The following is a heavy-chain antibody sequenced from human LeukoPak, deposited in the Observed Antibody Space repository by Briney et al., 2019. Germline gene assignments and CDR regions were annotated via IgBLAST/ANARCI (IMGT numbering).Heavy chain of an antibody. V-gene: IGHV4-59*01. CDR2: IYYSGST. Sequence: SETLSLTCAVYGGSFSGYYWSWIRQPPGKGLEWIGYIYYSGSTNYNPSLKSRVTISVDTSKNQFSLKLSSVTAADTAVYYCARDRRGGYDYGYYYYYMDVWGKGTTVTVSS. J-gene: IGHJ6*03. CDR3: ARDRRGGYDYGYYYYYMDV. D-gene: IGHD5-12*01. CDR1: GGSFSGYY.